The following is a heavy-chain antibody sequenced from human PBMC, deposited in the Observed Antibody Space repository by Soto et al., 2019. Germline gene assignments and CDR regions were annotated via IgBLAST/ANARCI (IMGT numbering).Heavy chain of an antibody. CDR1: GFTFSSYW. Sequence: EVQLVESGGGLVQPGGSLRLSCAASGFTFSSYWMHWVRQAPGKGLVWVSRIKSDGSSTSYADSVKGRFTISRDNAKNILCMQRNSLRAEDAAVYYCARSRYSVAGPDFWGQGTVVSV. CDR3: ARSRYSVAGPDF. V-gene: IGHV3-74*01. J-gene: IGHJ4*02. D-gene: IGHD6-19*01. CDR2: IKSDGSST.